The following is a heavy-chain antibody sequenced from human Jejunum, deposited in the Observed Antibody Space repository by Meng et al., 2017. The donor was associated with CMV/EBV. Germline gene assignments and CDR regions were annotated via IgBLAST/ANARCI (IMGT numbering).Heavy chain of an antibody. CDR2: IYASGNT. Sequence: LPCTVSGGSISRGNDSWSWIRQPAGKGLEWIGRIYASGNTNYKPSLNSRVTMSVDTSKNQFSLKLNSVAAADTAVYYCVRGGDGYLYWGQGTLVTVSS. V-gene: IGHV4-61*02. CDR1: GGSISRGNDS. CDR3: VRGGDGYLY. D-gene: IGHD5-24*01. J-gene: IGHJ4*02.